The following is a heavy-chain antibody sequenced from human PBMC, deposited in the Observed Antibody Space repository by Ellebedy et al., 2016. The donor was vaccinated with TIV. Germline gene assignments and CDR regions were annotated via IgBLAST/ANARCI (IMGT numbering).Heavy chain of an antibody. J-gene: IGHJ4*02. V-gene: IGHV3-49*03. D-gene: IGHD3-9*01. Sequence: GGSLRLXCAGSGFTFRDYGVPWFRQAPEKGLEWVGFIRNTGDGGKTEFAASVKGRFTISRDDSKSVAYLQMNRLKTEDTAVYYCTRDGCLIYYDILAGHDCWGQGAQVTVSS. CDR3: TRDGCLIYYDILAGHDC. CDR1: GFTFRDYG. CDR2: IRNTGDGGKT.